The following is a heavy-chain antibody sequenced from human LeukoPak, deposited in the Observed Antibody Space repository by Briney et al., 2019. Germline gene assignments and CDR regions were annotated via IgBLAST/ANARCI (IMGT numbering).Heavy chain of an antibody. V-gene: IGHV1-18*01. CDR2: ISGYNGNT. Sequence: ASVKVSCKASGYTFTKYDFSWVRQAPGQGLEWMGWISGYNGNTNYAQKLQGRVTMTMDTSTSTAYIELRSLRSDDTAVYYCARDYASGSWYSDYWGQGTLVTVSS. CDR1: GYTFTKYD. J-gene: IGHJ4*02. CDR3: ARDYASGSWYSDY. D-gene: IGHD3-10*01.